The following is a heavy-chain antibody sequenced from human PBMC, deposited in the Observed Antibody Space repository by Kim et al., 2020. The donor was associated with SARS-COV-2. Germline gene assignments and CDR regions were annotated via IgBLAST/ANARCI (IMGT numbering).Heavy chain of an antibody. CDR2: ISSSGSTI. CDR3: AILTYYDFWSGYPIDY. CDR1: GFTFSDYY. D-gene: IGHD3-3*01. Sequence: GGSLRLSCAASGFTFSDYYMSWIRQAPGKGLEWVSYISSSGSTIYYADSVKGRFTISRDNAKNSLYLQMNSLRAEDTAVYYCAILTYYDFWSGYPIDYWGQGTLGTVSS. J-gene: IGHJ4*02. V-gene: IGHV3-11*01.